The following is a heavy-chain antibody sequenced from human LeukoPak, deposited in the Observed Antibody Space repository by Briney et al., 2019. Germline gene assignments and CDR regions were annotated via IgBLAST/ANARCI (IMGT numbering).Heavy chain of an antibody. Sequence: GGSLRLSYAASGFTFSSYAMHWVRQAPGKGLEWVAVISYDGSNKYYADSVKGRFTISRDNSKNTLYLQMNSLRAEDTAVYYCARYKLYHGAFDIWGQGTMVTVSS. V-gene: IGHV3-30-3*01. J-gene: IGHJ3*02. CDR3: ARYKLYHGAFDI. CDR2: ISYDGSNK. CDR1: GFTFSSYA. D-gene: IGHD2-2*01.